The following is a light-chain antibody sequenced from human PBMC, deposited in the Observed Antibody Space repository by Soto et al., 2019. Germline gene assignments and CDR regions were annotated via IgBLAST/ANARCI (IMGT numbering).Light chain of an antibody. CDR1: QSVSGNH. J-gene: IGKJ2*03. V-gene: IGKV3-20*01. CDR3: QQYGSSPMYS. CDR2: GAS. Sequence: EIVLTQSPGTLSSSPGEWASLSCRASQSVSGNHLAWYQQKPGQAPRLLIYGASTRAYGIPDRFSGSGSGTHFILTIGRLEPEDFAVYYCQQYGSSPMYSFGQGTKVEI.